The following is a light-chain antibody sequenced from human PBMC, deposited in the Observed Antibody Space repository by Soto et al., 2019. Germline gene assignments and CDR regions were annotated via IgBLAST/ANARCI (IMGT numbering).Light chain of an antibody. Sequence: DIQMTQSPSSLSASVGDRVTITCRASQSISSYLNWYHQKPGKAPKLLIYAASSLQSGVTSRFSGSGSGTDFTLTISSLQPEDFATYYCQQSYSTTITFGQGTRLEIK. CDR1: QSISSY. CDR2: AAS. V-gene: IGKV1-39*01. J-gene: IGKJ5*01. CDR3: QQSYSTTIT.